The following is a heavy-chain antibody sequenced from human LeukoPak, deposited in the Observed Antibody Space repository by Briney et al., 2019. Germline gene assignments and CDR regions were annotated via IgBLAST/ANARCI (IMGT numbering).Heavy chain of an antibody. V-gene: IGHV1-2*02. CDR2: INPNSGGT. D-gene: IGHD5-12*01. CDR1: GYTFTGYY. CDR3: AKANSAYDYDYFDY. Sequence: ASVKVSCKASGYTFTGYYMHWVRQAPGQGLEWMGWINPNSGGTNYAQKFQGRVTMTRDTSISTAYMELSRLRAEDTAVYYCAKANSAYDYDYFDYWGQRTLVTVSS. J-gene: IGHJ4*02.